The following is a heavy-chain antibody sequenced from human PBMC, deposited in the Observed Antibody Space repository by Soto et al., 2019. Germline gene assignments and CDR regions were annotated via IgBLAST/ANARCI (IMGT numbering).Heavy chain of an antibody. Sequence: EVQLVESGGGLVQPGGSLRLSCAASGFTVSSNYMSWVRQAPGKGLEWVSVIYSGGSTYYADSVKGRFTISRDNSKNTLYLQMNSLRAEDTAVYYCATARPNWNDYYYYGMDVWGQGTTVTVSS. CDR2: IYSGGST. CDR3: ATARPNWNDYYYYGMDV. D-gene: IGHD1-1*01. J-gene: IGHJ6*02. CDR1: GFTVSSNY. V-gene: IGHV3-66*01.